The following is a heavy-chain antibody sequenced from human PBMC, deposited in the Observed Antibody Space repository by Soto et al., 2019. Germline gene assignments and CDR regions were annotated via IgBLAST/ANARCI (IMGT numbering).Heavy chain of an antibody. CDR3: ARHGSGGRAFDI. D-gene: IGHD3-10*01. CDR1: GGSISGYY. V-gene: IGHV4-59*08. CDR2: IYYAGST. J-gene: IGHJ3*02. Sequence: SETLSLPCTVSGGSISGYYWSWIRQPPGKGLEWIGYIYYAGSTNYNPSLKSRVTMSVDTSKNQFSLELTSVTAADTAVYYFARHGSGGRAFDIWGPGTMVTVSS.